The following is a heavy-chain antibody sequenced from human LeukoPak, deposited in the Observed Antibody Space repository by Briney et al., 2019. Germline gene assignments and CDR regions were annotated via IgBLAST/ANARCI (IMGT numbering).Heavy chain of an antibody. CDR1: GGPISSSY. Sequence: SETLSLTCTVSGGPISSSYWSWIRQPPGKGLEWIGFIYYSGNTNYNPSLKSRVIISVDTSKNQFSLKLSSVTAADTAVYYCARGELRYFDRLLYYWGQGTLVTVSS. V-gene: IGHV4-59*01. D-gene: IGHD3-9*01. CDR3: ARGELRYFDRLLYY. J-gene: IGHJ4*02. CDR2: IYYSGNT.